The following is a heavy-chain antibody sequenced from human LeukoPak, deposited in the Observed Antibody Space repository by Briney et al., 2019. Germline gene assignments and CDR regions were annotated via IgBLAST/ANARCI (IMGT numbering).Heavy chain of an antibody. D-gene: IGHD3-10*01. CDR2: IGGRDGST. V-gene: IGHV3-23*01. Sequence: GGSLRLSCTASGFTFSSYGMSWVRQAPGKGLEWVSVIGGRDGSTYYADSVKGRFTISRDNSKNTLYVQMNSLRAEDTAVYYCAKGHYYGSGSLDYWGQGTLVTVSS. CDR1: GFTFSSYG. J-gene: IGHJ4*02. CDR3: AKGHYYGSGSLDY.